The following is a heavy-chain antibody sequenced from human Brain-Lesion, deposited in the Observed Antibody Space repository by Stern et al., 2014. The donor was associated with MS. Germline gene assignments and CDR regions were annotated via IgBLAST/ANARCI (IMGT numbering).Heavy chain of an antibody. CDR3: ARVETPLADFYYYYGMDV. V-gene: IGHV3-21*01. Sequence: EMQLVESGGGLVKPGGSLRLSCAASGFTFSSYTMNWVRQAPGQGLEWVSSINRGSDYIYYADSVKGRFTISRDNAKNSLYLQMNSLRAEDTALYYCARVETPLADFYYYYGMDVWGQGTTVTVSS. D-gene: IGHD5-18*01. CDR2: INRGSDYI. CDR1: GFTFSSYT. J-gene: IGHJ6*02.